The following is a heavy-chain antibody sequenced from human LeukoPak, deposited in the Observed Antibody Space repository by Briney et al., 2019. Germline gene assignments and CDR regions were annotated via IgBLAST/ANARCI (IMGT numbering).Heavy chain of an antibody. CDR1: GFTFSSYN. J-gene: IGHJ4*02. CDR3: AKDRDYSNFVHYFFDY. Sequence: GGSLRLSCAASGFTFSSYNMNWVRQAPGKGPEWISYISSTSNTMYYADSVKGRFTISRDNAKNSLYLQMNSLRAEDTAVYYCAKDRDYSNFVHYFFDYWGQGTLVTVSS. D-gene: IGHD4-11*01. CDR2: ISSTSNTM. V-gene: IGHV3-48*01.